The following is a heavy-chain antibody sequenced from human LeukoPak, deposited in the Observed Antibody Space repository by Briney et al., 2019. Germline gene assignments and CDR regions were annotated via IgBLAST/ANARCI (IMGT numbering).Heavy chain of an antibody. CDR2: ISGSGGST. D-gene: IGHD3-16*01. CDR1: GFIFSSYA. J-gene: IGHJ4*02. Sequence: SGGSLRLSCAASGFIFSSYAMSWVRQAPGKGLEWVSTISGSGGSTYYADSVKGRFTISRASSKNTVYLHMNSLRADDRAVYYCAKDRSCIMDVCHGVFDYWGQGTLVTVSS. V-gene: IGHV3-23*01. CDR3: AKDRSCIMDVCHGVFDY.